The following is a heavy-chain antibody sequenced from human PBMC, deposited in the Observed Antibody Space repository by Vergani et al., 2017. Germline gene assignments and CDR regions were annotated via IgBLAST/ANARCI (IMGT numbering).Heavy chain of an antibody. D-gene: IGHD3-10*01. V-gene: IGHV3-73*01. CDR1: GFVFSESP. Sequence: EVQLLESGGDLVQPGGSLRLSCAASGFVFSESPIHWVRQVPGKGLEWLGHIRRRSEHYATAYGPSLIGRATISRDDSTNTAYLQLSSLGTDDTAIYFCPAQTQSCHDYWGQGTLVAVSS. J-gene: IGHJ4*02. CDR2: IRRRSEHYAT. CDR3: PAQTQSCHDY.